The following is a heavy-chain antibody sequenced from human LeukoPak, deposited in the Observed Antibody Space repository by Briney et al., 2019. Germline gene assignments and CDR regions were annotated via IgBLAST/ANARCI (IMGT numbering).Heavy chain of an antibody. CDR2: ISYDGSNK. CDR1: GFTFSSYA. V-gene: IGHV3-30-3*01. D-gene: IGHD6-19*01. J-gene: IGHJ4*02. Sequence: GGSLRLSCAASGFTFSSYAMHWVRQAPGKGLEWVAVISYDGSNKYYADSVKGRFTISRDNSKNTLYLQMNSLRAEDTAVYYCARLNSYSSGWYLDYWGQGTLVTVSS. CDR3: ARLNSYSSGWYLDY.